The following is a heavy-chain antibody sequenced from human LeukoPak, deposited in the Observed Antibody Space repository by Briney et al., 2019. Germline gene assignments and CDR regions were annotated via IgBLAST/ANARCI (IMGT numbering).Heavy chain of an antibody. J-gene: IGHJ4*02. CDR1: GFTFSSYE. Sequence: PGGSLRLSCAASGFTFSSYEMNWVRQAPGKGLEWVSHISSSGSTIYYADSVKGRFTISRDNAKNSLYLQMNSLRAEDTAVYYCARGLAVAGTGEYWGQGTLVTVSS. V-gene: IGHV3-48*03. CDR3: ARGLAVAGTGEY. CDR2: ISSSGSTI. D-gene: IGHD6-19*01.